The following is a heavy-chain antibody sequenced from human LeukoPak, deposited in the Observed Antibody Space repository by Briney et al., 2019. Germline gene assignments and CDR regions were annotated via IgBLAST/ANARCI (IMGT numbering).Heavy chain of an antibody. Sequence: SETLSLTCTVSGGSISSSSYYWGWIRQPPGKGLEWIGSIYYSGSTYYNPSLKSRVTISVDTSKNQFSLQLNSVTPEDTAVYYCAREGGGREEDYYDSSVTSKDDAFDIWGQGTMVTVSS. D-gene: IGHD3-22*01. V-gene: IGHV4-39*07. CDR1: GGSISSSSYY. CDR2: IYYSGST. J-gene: IGHJ3*02. CDR3: AREGGGREEDYYDSSVTSKDDAFDI.